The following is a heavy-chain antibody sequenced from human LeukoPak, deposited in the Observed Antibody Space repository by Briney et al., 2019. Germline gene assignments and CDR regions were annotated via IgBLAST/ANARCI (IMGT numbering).Heavy chain of an antibody. J-gene: IGHJ4*02. D-gene: IGHD2-2*01. V-gene: IGHV4-4*02. CDR3: ARSPTKRVPEDY. Sequence: SGTLSLTCAVSSGSIFSSNWWSWVRQPPGKGLGWIGQIFHDGSTSYSPSLKSRVTISVDKSKNQFSLRLTSVTAADTAVYYCARSPTKRVPEDYWGQGTLVTVSS. CDR1: SGSIFSSNW. CDR2: IFHDGST.